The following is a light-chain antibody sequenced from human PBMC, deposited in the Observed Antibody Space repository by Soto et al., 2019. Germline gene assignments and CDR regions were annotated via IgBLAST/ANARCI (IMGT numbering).Light chain of an antibody. CDR2: GAS. CDR1: QSVSSSY. CDR3: QQYDSSLYT. Sequence: EIVLTQSPGTLSLSPGERATLSCRASQSVSSSYLAWYQQKPGQAPRLLIYGASTRAPGIPDRFSGSGSGPDFTLTISRLEPEDFAVYYCQQYDSSLYTFGLGTKLEI. V-gene: IGKV3-20*01. J-gene: IGKJ2*01.